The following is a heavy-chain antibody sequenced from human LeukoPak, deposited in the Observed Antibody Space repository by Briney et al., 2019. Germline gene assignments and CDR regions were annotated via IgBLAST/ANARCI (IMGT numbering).Heavy chain of an antibody. D-gene: IGHD6-19*01. Sequence: GGSLRLSCAASGFTFSSYAMHWVRQAPGKGLEWVAVISYDGSNKYYADSVKGRFTISRDNSKNTPYLQMNSLRAEDTAVYYCASGGMYSSGWYGWGQGTLVTVSS. CDR1: GFTFSSYA. CDR2: ISYDGSNK. J-gene: IGHJ4*02. CDR3: ASGGMYSSGWYG. V-gene: IGHV3-30-3*01.